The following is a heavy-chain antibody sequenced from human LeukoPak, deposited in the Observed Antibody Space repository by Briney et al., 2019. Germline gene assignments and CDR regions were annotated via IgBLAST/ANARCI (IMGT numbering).Heavy chain of an antibody. Sequence: GSLRLSCAASGFTFSDYYMSWFRQAPGKGLEWLSYISGDNGSIYYADSVRGRFTISRDNAKNSLYLQVNSPRGEDTAVYYCVRAYSRGYSDDFDYWGQGTLVTVSS. D-gene: IGHD6-25*01. V-gene: IGHV3-11*01. CDR1: GFTFSDYY. J-gene: IGHJ4*02. CDR2: ISGDNGSI. CDR3: VRAYSRGYSDDFDY.